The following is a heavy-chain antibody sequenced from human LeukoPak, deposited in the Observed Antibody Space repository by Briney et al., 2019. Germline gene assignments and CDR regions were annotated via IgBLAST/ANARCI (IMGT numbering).Heavy chain of an antibody. CDR2: INTSDGST. CDR1: GFTFSGYY. J-gene: IGHJ5*02. V-gene: IGHV1-46*01. D-gene: IGHD1-1*01. CDR3: VRDGLQTRYSWDDEGRKNWFDP. Sequence: VKVSCKASGFTFSGYYMQWVRQATGQGLEWMGIINTSDGSTKYAQKFQGRVTMTGDTSTNTVYMELSSLGSEDTALYYCVRDGLQTRYSWDDEGRKNWFDPWGQGTLVTVYS.